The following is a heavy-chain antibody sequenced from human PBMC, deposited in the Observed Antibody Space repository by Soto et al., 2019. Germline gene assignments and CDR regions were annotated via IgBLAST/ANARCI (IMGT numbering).Heavy chain of an antibody. CDR2: IHPSGTT. Sequence: QVQLQQWGAGLLKPSETLSLTCAVYGGSFSGYYCTWIRHSPGKGLEWIGEIHPSGTTNYNPSLNSRLTMSLDTSKTQFSRRLTSVTAADTAVYYCARGRDAYKGGNYWGQGTLVSVSS. CDR3: ARGRDAYKGGNY. V-gene: IGHV4-34*01. J-gene: IGHJ4*02. D-gene: IGHD1-1*01. CDR1: GGSFSGYY.